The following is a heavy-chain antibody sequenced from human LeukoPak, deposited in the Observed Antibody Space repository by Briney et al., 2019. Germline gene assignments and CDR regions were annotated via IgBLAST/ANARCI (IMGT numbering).Heavy chain of an antibody. Sequence: GGSLRLSCAASGFTFSSYAMSWVRHAPGKGLEWVSAISGSGGSTYYADSVKGRFTISRDNSKNTLYLQMNSLRAEDTAVYYCAKTRRHYYDSSGYYYPDYWGQGTLVTVSS. CDR2: ISGSGGST. CDR1: GFTFSSYA. V-gene: IGHV3-23*01. CDR3: AKTRRHYYDSSGYYYPDY. D-gene: IGHD3-22*01. J-gene: IGHJ4*02.